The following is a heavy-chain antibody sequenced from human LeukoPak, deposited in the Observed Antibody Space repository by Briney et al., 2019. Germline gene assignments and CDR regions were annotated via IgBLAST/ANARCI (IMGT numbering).Heavy chain of an antibody. CDR3: ARIRGYSGYDYDGGDY. V-gene: IGHV1-2*04. Sequence: ASVNVSCKASGYTFTSYDINWVRQATGQGLEWMGWMNPNSGGTNYAQKFQGWVTMTRDTSISTAYMELSRLRSDDTAVYYCARIRGYSGYDYDGGDYWGQGTLVTVSS. CDR1: GYTFTSYD. J-gene: IGHJ4*02. D-gene: IGHD5-12*01. CDR2: MNPNSGGT.